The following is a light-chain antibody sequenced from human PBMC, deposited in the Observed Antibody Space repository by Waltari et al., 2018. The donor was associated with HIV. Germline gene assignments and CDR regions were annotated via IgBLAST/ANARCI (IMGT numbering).Light chain of an antibody. Sequence: DIQMTQSPSSLSASVGDRDTITCRATQGIANYLAWYQQKPGMVPQLLIYGASTLQPGAPSRFSGSGSGTDFTLTITSLQPEDAATYFCQKYNRAPRTFGQGTKVEI. V-gene: IGKV1-27*01. J-gene: IGKJ1*01. CDR1: QGIANY. CDR2: GAS. CDR3: QKYNRAPRT.